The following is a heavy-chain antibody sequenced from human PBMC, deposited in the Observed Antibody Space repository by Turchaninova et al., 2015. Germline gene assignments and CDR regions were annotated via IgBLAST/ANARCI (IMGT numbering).Heavy chain of an antibody. V-gene: IGHV1-46*01. J-gene: IGHJ3*02. CDR2: TNHTGGGA. CDR3: ARDAEAFDI. CDR1: GSTFTDSH. Sequence: QVQLVQSGAEVKKPGASVNISCKGYGSTFTDSHLHWLGQDPGQGVDWMRVTNHTGGGASYAQNFQGRVTRTRDTSTTTVYIELSSLRSEDTAVYYCARDAEAFDIWGQGTMVTVSS.